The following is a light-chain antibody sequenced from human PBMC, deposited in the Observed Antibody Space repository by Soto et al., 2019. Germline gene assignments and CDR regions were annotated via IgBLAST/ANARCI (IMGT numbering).Light chain of an antibody. J-gene: IGLJ1*01. Sequence: SYELTQPLSVSVALGQTARITCGGNNIESKNVHWSQQKPGQAPVLVIYRNFNRPSEIPERFSGSTSGNTATLTISRAQAGDEADYYCQVWDSSTSGDVFGTGTKVTVL. V-gene: IGLV3-9*01. CDR3: QVWDSSTSGDV. CDR2: RNF. CDR1: NIESKN.